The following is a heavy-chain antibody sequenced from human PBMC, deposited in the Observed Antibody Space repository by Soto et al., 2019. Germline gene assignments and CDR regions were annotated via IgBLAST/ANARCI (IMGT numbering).Heavy chain of an antibody. CDR2: IYPGDSDT. J-gene: IGHJ6*02. CDR1: GYKFTSYW. CDR3: ATRGTPPADYYYYYGMDV. Sequence: GESLKISCKGSGYKFTSYWIGWVRQMPGKVLEWMGMIYPGDSDTRYSPSFQGQVTISADKSISTAYLQWSSLKASDTAMYYCATRGTPPADYYYYYGMDVWGQGXTVTVSS. D-gene: IGHD3-16*01. V-gene: IGHV5-51*01.